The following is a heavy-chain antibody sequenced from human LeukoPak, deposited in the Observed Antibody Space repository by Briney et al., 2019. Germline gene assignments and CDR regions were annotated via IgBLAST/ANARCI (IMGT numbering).Heavy chain of an antibody. CDR2: ISYTGST. D-gene: IGHD1-1*01. V-gene: IGHV4-59*01. J-gene: IGHJ4*02. Sequence: SETLSLTCTVSGGSISNDYWSWIRQPPGKTLEWIGYISYTGSTNYNPSLKSRVTMSVDTSKNQFSLKLTSVTAEDSAVYYCARVTEWNVFDYWGQGTLVNVS. CDR3: ARVTEWNVFDY. CDR1: GGSISNDY.